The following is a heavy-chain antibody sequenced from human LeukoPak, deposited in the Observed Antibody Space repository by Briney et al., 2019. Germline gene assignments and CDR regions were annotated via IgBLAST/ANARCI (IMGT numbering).Heavy chain of an antibody. CDR3: ANYYDSSGHFDY. J-gene: IGHJ4*02. CDR2: INHSGST. Sequence: SETLSLTCAVYGGSFSGYYWSWIRRPPGKGLEWIGEINHSGSTNYNPSLKSRVTISVDTSKNQFSLKLSSVTAADTAVYYCANYYDSSGHFDYWGQGTLVTVSS. CDR1: GGSFSGYY. D-gene: IGHD3-22*01. V-gene: IGHV4-34*01.